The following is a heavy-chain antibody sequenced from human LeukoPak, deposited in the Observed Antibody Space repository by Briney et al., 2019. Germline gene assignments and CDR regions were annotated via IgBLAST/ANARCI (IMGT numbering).Heavy chain of an antibody. CDR2: IYYSGSS. V-gene: IGHV4-59*01. CDR3: ARDFYGSGSYFDY. CDR1: GGSISSYY. J-gene: IGHJ4*02. D-gene: IGHD3-10*01. Sequence: SETLSLTCTVSGGSISSYYWSWIRQPPGKGLEWIGYIYYSGSSNYNPSLKSRVTISVDTSKNQFSPKLSSVTAADTAVYYCARDFYGSGSYFDYWGQGTLVTVSS.